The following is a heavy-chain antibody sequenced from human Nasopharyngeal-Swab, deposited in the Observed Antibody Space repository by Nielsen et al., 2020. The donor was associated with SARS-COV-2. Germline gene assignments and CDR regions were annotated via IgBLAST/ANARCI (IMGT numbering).Heavy chain of an antibody. CDR2: ISAYNGNT. CDR3: ARDPPLLESGYSYGFPRFDY. J-gene: IGHJ4*02. Sequence: ASVKVSCKASGYTFTSYGISWVRQAPGQGLEWMGWISAYNGNTNYARKLQGRVTMTTDTSTSTAYMELRSLRSDDTAVYYCARDPPLLESGYSYGFPRFDYWGQGTLVTVSS. D-gene: IGHD5-18*01. V-gene: IGHV1-18*01. CDR1: GYTFTSYG.